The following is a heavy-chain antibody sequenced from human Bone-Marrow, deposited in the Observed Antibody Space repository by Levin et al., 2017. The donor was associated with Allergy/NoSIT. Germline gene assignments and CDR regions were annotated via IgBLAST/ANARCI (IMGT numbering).Heavy chain of an antibody. CDR2: INSDGSST. Sequence: GGSLRLSCAASGFTFSNYWMHWVRQAPGKGLVWVSRINSDGSSTSYADSVKGRLTISRDNAKNTLYLQMNSLRAEDTAIYYCARRSSSSSPYYFDYWGQGTLVTVSS. CDR1: GFTFSNYW. J-gene: IGHJ4*02. V-gene: IGHV3-74*01. CDR3: ARRSSSSSPYYFDY. D-gene: IGHD6-13*01.